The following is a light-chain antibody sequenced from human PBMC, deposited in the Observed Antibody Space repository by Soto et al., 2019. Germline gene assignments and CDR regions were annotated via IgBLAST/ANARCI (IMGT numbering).Light chain of an antibody. CDR2: GAS. CDR1: QSVSSSY. CDR3: QQYGSSPGT. Sequence: IVLTQSPGTVSLSPGERATLTCRASQSVSSSYLAWYQQKPGQAPRLLIYGASSRATGIPDRFSGSGSGTDFTLTISRLEPEDFAVYYCQQYGSSPGTFGQGTKVDIK. V-gene: IGKV3-20*01. J-gene: IGKJ1*01.